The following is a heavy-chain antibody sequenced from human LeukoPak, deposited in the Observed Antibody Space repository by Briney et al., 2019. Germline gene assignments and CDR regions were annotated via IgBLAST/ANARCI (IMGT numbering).Heavy chain of an antibody. CDR2: IYHSGST. D-gene: IGHD6-25*01. CDR1: GGSISSSSYY. J-gene: IGHJ6*03. Sequence: SETLSLTCTVSGGSISSSSYYWGWIRQPPGKGLEWIGSIYHSGSTYYNPSLKSRVTISVDTSKNQFSLRLSSVTAADTAVYYCARAAAYYYYYMDVWGKGTTVTVSS. CDR3: ARAAAYYYYYMDV. V-gene: IGHV4-39*07.